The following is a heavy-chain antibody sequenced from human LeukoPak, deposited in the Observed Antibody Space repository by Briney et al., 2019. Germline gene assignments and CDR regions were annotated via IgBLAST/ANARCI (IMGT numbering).Heavy chain of an antibody. Sequence: GGSLRLSCAASGFTFSSEWMHWVRQAPGRGLVWISHIDGNGRTTNYGDSVRGRFTVSRDNAKNTLYLQMNSPRAEDTAVYYCARDVPRTSGPWGQGTLVTVSS. CDR1: GFTFSSEW. CDR3: ARDVPRTSGP. J-gene: IGHJ5*02. CDR2: IDGNGRTT. D-gene: IGHD3-10*01. V-gene: IGHV3-74*01.